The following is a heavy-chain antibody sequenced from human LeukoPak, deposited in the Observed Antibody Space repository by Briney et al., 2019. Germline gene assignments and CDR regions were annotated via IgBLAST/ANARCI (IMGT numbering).Heavy chain of an antibody. V-gene: IGHV3-23*01. Sequence: PGGSLRLSCAASGFTFSSYAMSWVRQTPGKGLEWVSAISGSGGSTYYADSVKGRFTISRDNSKNTLYLQMNSLRAEDMAVYYCAKLRGYSGYDFFLSWGQGTLVTVSS. D-gene: IGHD5-12*01. J-gene: IGHJ5*02. CDR2: ISGSGGST. CDR1: GFTFSSYA. CDR3: AKLRGYSGYDFFLS.